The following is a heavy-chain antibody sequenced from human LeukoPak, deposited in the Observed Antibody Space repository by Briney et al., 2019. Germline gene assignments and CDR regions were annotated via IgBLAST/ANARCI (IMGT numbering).Heavy chain of an antibody. CDR3: AKSSAAAGYNWFDP. CDR1: GFSITTGYY. Sequence: SETLSLTCTVSGFSITTGYYWAWIRQPPGKRLEWIGTIFRIGSTYYNPSLKSRVTISVDTSKNQFSLKLRSVTAADTAVYYCAKSSAAAGYNWFDPWGQGTLVTVSS. CDR2: IFRIGST. D-gene: IGHD6-13*01. J-gene: IGHJ5*02. V-gene: IGHV4-38-2*02.